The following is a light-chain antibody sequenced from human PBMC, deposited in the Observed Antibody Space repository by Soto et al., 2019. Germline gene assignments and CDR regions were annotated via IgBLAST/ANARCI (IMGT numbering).Light chain of an antibody. V-gene: IGKV1-5*03. CDR2: KAS. J-gene: IGKJ2*01. Sequence: DIQMTQSPSTLSASVGDRVTITCRASQNINTWLAWYQQKPGKAPTLLLFKASTLESGVPSRFSGSGSGTEYTLTVSSLQPDDFATYYCQQYDSYPITFGQGTKLEIK. CDR3: QQYDSYPIT. CDR1: QNINTW.